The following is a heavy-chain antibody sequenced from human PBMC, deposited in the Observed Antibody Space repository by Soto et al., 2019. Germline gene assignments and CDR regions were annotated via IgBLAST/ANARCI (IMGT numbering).Heavy chain of an antibody. CDR1: GGSISSSNW. J-gene: IGHJ6*02. CDR3: ARDRVMVRGVINSYYYYGMDV. CDR2: IYHSGST. Sequence: PSETLSLTCAVSGGSISSSNWWSWVRQPPGKGLEWIGEIYHSGSTNYNPSLKSRVTISVDKSKNQFSLKLSSVTAADTAVYYCARDRVMVRGVINSYYYYGMDVWGQGTTVTVSS. D-gene: IGHD3-10*01. V-gene: IGHV4-4*02.